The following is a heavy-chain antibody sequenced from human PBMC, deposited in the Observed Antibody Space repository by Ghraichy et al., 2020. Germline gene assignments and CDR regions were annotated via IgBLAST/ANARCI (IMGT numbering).Heavy chain of an antibody. V-gene: IGHV4-34*01. CDR1: GGSFSGYY. D-gene: IGHD3-22*01. CDR3: ARRSSLNTYYYDSSGFNWFDP. J-gene: IGHJ5*02. CDR2: INHSGST. Sequence: SETLSLTCAVYGGSFSGYYWSWIRQPPGKGLEWIGEINHSGSTNYNPSLKSRVTISVDTSKNQFSLKLSSVTAADTAVYYCARRSSLNTYYYDSSGFNWFDPWGQGTLVTVSS.